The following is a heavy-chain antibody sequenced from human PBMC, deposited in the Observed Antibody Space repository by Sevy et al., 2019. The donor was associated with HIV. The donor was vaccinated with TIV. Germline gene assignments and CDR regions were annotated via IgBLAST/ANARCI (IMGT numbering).Heavy chain of an antibody. D-gene: IGHD3-16*02. CDR3: TTEAFDGDEYVGGSYRSYYFYGMDV. CDR2: IKSKTDGGTT. CDR1: EFTVSNAW. Sequence: GGSLRLSCAASEFTVSNAWMSWVRQAPGKGLEWVGLIKSKTDGGTTDYAAPVKGRFTLSRDDSKNTLYLQMSSLKNEGTAVYYCTTEAFDGDEYVGGSYRSYYFYGMDVWGQGTTVTVSS. J-gene: IGHJ6*02. V-gene: IGHV3-15*01.